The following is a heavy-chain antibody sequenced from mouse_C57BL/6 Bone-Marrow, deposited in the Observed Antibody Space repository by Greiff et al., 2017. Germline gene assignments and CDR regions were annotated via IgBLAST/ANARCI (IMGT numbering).Heavy chain of an antibody. Sequence: EVKLVESGGDLVKPGGSLKLSCAASGFTFSSYGMSWVRQTPDKRLEWVATISSGGSYTYYPDSVKGRFTISRDNAKNTLYLQMSSLKSEDTAMSYCASPGFAWFAYWGQGTLVTVSA. CDR3: ASPGFAWFAY. J-gene: IGHJ3*01. CDR2: ISSGGSYT. CDR1: GFTFSSYG. V-gene: IGHV5-6*02.